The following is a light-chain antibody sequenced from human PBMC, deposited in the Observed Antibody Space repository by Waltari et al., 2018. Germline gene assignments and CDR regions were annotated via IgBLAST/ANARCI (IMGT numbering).Light chain of an antibody. CDR1: TPNIGRNY. CDR3: ATWDGSLTAWV. CDR2: RNN. Sequence: QSVLTQPPSASGTPGQRVTISCSGSTPNIGRNYVYWYQQFPGTAPKHLVSRNNERASGIPGRISGAKSGTSASLAISGLRSEDEADYYCATWDGSLTAWVFGGGTKVTVL. J-gene: IGLJ3*02. V-gene: IGLV1-47*01.